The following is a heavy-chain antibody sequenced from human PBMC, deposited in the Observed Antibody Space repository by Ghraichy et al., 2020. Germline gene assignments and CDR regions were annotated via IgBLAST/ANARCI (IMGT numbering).Heavy chain of an antibody. CDR1: GGSFSGYY. Sequence: SETLSLTCAVYGGSFSGYYWSWIRQPPGKGLEWIGEINHSGSTNYNPSLKSRVTISVDTSKNQFSLKLSSVTAADTAVYYCARLSPYYYYGMDVWGQGTTVTVSS. J-gene: IGHJ6*02. V-gene: IGHV4-34*01. CDR2: INHSGST. CDR3: ARLSPYYYYGMDV. D-gene: IGHD3-16*02.